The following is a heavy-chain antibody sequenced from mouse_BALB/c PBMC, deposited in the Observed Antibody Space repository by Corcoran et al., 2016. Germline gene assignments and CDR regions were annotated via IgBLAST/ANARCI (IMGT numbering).Heavy chain of an antibody. D-gene: IGHD3-2*01. V-gene: IGHV1-66*01. CDR3: AKTARATYYCDY. J-gene: IGHJ2*01. CDR1: GYSFTSYY. CDR2: IFPGSGNT. Sequence: QVKLQQSGPELVKPGASVKISCKASGYSFTSYYIHWVKQRPGQGLEWIGWIFPGSGNTKYNEKCKGKATLTADTSSSTAYMQLSSLTSEDSAVYFCAKTARATYYCDYWGQGTTLTVSS.